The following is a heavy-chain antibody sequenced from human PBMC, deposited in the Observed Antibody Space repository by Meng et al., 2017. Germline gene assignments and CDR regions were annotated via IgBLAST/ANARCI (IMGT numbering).Heavy chain of an antibody. CDR3: ARQWGYPIYGMDV. J-gene: IGHJ6*02. D-gene: IGHD1-26*01. CDR2: ISWNSGSI. V-gene: IGHV3-9*01. CDR1: GFTFDDYA. Sequence: SLKISCAASGFTFDDYAMHWVRQAPGKGLEWVSGISWNSGSIGYADSVKGRFTISRDNAKNSLYLQMNSLRAEDTALYYCARQWGYPIYGMDVWGQGTTVTVSS.